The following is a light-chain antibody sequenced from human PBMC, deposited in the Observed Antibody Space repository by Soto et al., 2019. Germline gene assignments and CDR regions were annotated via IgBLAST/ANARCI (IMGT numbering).Light chain of an antibody. CDR3: QQYVNSHRT. CDR1: QSVSSNF. Sequence: EIVLTQSPGTLSLSPGERATLSCRASQSVSSNFLAWYQQTPGQAPRLLIYGASSRATGIPDRFSGSGSGTDFTLTISRLEPEDFAVYYCQQYVNSHRTFGQGTKVEVK. V-gene: IGKV3-20*01. CDR2: GAS. J-gene: IGKJ1*01.